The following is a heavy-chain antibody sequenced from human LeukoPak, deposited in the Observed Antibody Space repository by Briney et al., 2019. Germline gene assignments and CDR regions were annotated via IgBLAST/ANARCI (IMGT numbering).Heavy chain of an antibody. D-gene: IGHD3-10*01. CDR2: INYSDGKT. CDR1: GFTFSIYA. J-gene: IGHJ5*02. V-gene: IGHV3-23*01. CDR3: AKDSGNRLYSYADL. Sequence: PGGSLRLSCSGPGFTFSIYAMNWVRQAPGKGLEWVSGINYSDGKTSYADSVKGRFTISRDNSRNTLYLQMNSLRVEDTAVYYCAKDSGNRLYSYADLWGQGILVTVSS.